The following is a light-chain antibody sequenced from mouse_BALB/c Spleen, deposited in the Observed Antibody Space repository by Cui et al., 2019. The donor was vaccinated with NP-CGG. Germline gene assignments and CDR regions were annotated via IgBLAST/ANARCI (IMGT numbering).Light chain of an antibody. V-gene: IGLV1*01. CDR3: ALWYSNHWV. Sequence: HAVVPQDSALTTSPGETVTLTCRSSTGAVTTSNYAKWVQEKPDHLFTGLIGGTNNRAPGVPARFSGSLIGDKAALTITGAQTEDEAIYFCALWYSNHWVFGGGTKLTVL. J-gene: IGLJ1*01. CDR2: GTN. CDR1: TGAVTTSNY.